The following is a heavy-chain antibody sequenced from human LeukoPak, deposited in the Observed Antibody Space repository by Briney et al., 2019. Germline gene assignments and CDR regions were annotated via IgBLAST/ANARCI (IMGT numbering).Heavy chain of an antibody. D-gene: IGHD2-15*01. Sequence: PSETLSLTCTVSGYSISSGYYWGWIRQPPGKGLEWIGSIYHSGSTYYNPSLKSRVTISVDTSKNQFSLKLSSVTAADTAVYYCARDVAGYCSGGSCYYFDYWGQGTLVTVSS. CDR1: GYSISSGYY. CDR2: IYHSGST. V-gene: IGHV4-38-2*02. CDR3: ARDVAGYCSGGSCYYFDY. J-gene: IGHJ4*02.